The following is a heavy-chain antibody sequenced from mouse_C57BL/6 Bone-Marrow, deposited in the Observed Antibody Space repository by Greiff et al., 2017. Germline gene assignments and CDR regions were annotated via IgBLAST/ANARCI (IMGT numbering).Heavy chain of an antibody. J-gene: IGHJ3*01. D-gene: IGHD1-1*01. V-gene: IGHV1-81*01. CDR3: ARSYYYGSSFRFAY. CDR2: IYPRSGNT. Sequence: VQLQQSGAELARPGASVKLSCKASGYTFTSYGISWVKQRTGQGLEWIGEIYPRSGNTYYNEKFKGKATLTADKSSSTAYMELRSLTSEDSAVYFCARSYYYGSSFRFAYWGQGTLVTVSA. CDR1: GYTFTSYG.